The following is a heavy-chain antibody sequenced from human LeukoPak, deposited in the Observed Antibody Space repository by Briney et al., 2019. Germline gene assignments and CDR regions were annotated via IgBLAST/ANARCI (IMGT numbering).Heavy chain of an antibody. J-gene: IGHJ4*02. Sequence: PGRSLRLPCAASGFTFDDYAMHWVRQAPGKGLEWVSGISWNSGSIGYADSVKGRFTISRDNAKNSLYLQMNSLRAEDTALYYCAKDGEMATTRPYYFDYWGQGTLVTVSS. D-gene: IGHD5-24*01. V-gene: IGHV3-9*01. CDR1: GFTFDDYA. CDR2: ISWNSGSI. CDR3: AKDGEMATTRPYYFDY.